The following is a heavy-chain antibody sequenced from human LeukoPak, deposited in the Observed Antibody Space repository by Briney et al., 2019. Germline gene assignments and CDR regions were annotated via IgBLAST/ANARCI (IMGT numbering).Heavy chain of an antibody. D-gene: IGHD5-18*01. Sequence: PGESLQISCQGSGYSFTNNWIGWVRQLPGKGLEWMGIIYPGDSDTRYSPSFQGQVTISADKSISTAYLQWSSLKASDTAMYYCASGIRGYSYGSDYWGQGTLVTVSS. CDR1: GYSFTNNW. J-gene: IGHJ4*02. CDR2: IYPGDSDT. CDR3: ASGIRGYSYGSDY. V-gene: IGHV5-51*01.